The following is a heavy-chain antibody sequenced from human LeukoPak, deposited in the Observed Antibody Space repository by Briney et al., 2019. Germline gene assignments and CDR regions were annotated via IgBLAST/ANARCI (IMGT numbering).Heavy chain of an antibody. J-gene: IGHJ6*03. Sequence: PGGSLRLSCAASGFTFSSYWMSWVRQAPGKGLDWVANIKQDGSEKYYVDSVKGRFTISRDNAKNSLYLQMNSLRAEDTAVYYCARVRRSGTFYYYYYMDVWGKGTTVTVSS. CDR3: ARVRRSGTFYYYYYMDV. CDR1: GFTFSSYW. CDR2: IKQDGSEK. V-gene: IGHV3-7*01. D-gene: IGHD6-19*01.